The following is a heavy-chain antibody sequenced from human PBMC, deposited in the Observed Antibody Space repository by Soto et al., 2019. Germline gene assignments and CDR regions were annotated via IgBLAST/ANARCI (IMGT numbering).Heavy chain of an antibody. V-gene: IGHV3-66*01. D-gene: IGHD1-26*01. CDR1: GFTVSSNY. CDR3: ARDASSGSSLFDY. Sequence: EVQLVESGGGLVQPGGSLRLSCAASGFTVSSNYMSWVRQAPGKGLEWVSVIYSGGSTYYADSVKGRFTISRDNSKNTLYLQMNSLRAEDTAVYYCARDASSGSSLFDYWGQGTLVSVSS. CDR2: IYSGGST. J-gene: IGHJ4*02.